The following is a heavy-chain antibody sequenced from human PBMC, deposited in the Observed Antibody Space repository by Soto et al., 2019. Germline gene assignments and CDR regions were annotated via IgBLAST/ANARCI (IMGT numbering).Heavy chain of an antibody. Sequence: QVQLQESGPRLVQPSETLSLICSVSGGSISGYYWSWIRQPAGKGLEWIGRIYGSGSVDYHPSLKPRVNLSVDTSKNNFYLKLGSVTASDTAVYYCARDRSDQLWFGGGFDHWGQGILVTVSA. D-gene: IGHD3-10*01. V-gene: IGHV4-4*07. CDR3: ARDRSDQLWFGGGFDH. CDR1: GGSISGYY. J-gene: IGHJ5*02. CDR2: IYGSGSV.